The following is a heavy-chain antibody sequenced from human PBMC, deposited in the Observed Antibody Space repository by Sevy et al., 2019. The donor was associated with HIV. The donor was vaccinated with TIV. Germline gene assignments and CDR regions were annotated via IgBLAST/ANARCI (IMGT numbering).Heavy chain of an antibody. D-gene: IGHD3-16*01. CDR2: IYSGGST. Sequence: GGSLRLSCAASGFTVSSNYMSWVRQAPGKGLEWVSVIYSGGSTYYADSVKGRFTISRDNSKNTLYLQMKSLRAEDTAVYYCARVGPTSRGELDYWGQGTLVTVSS. J-gene: IGHJ4*02. V-gene: IGHV3-53*01. CDR3: ARVGPTSRGELDY. CDR1: GFTVSSNY.